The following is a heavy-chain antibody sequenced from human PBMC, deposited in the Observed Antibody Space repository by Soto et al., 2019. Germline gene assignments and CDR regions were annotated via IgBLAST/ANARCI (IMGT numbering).Heavy chain of an antibody. Sequence: QVQLVQSGAEVRKPGASVKVSCKASGYTFTRYAMHWVRQAPGQRLEWVGWINIGNGKTKYSQKFQGRVTITRDTSATTGYLELSSLRSEDTAVYYCAREGVNYGWYFDLWGRGTLATVSS. CDR2: INIGNGKT. V-gene: IGHV1-3*04. CDR3: AREGVNYGWYFDL. CDR1: GYTFTRYA. D-gene: IGHD3-10*01. J-gene: IGHJ2*01.